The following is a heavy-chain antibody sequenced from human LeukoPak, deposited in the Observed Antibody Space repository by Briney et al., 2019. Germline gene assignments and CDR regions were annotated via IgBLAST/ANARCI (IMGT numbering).Heavy chain of an antibody. D-gene: IGHD2-2*01. V-gene: IGHV3-64D*09. J-gene: IGHJ4*02. CDR2: ISSNGGST. CDR1: GFTFRSYS. CDR3: VKGRYCSSTSCHDDFDY. Sequence: TGGSLRLSCEASGFTFRSYSMNWVRQAPGKGLEYVSAISSNGGSTYYADSVKGRFTISRDNSKNTLYLQMSSLRAEDTAVYYCVKGRYCSSTSCHDDFDYWGQGTLVTVSS.